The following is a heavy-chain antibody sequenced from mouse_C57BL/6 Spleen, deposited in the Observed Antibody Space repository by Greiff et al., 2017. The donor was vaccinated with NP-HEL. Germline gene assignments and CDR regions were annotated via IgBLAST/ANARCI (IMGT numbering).Heavy chain of an antibody. CDR3: ARWNYGSSLGD. CDR2: IDPSDSET. D-gene: IGHD1-1*01. CDR1: GYTFTSYW. Sequence: VQLQQPGAELVRPGSSVKLSCKASGYTFTSYWMHWVKQRPIQGLEWIGNIDPSDSETHYNQKFKDKATLTVDKSSSTAYMQLSSLTAEDSAVYYCARWNYGSSLGDWGQGTTLTVSS. J-gene: IGHJ2*01. V-gene: IGHV1-52*01.